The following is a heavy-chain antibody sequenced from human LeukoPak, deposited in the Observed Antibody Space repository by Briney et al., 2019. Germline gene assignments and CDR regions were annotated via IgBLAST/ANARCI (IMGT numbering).Heavy chain of an antibody. CDR1: GHTFTGYY. CDR2: INPNSGGT. Sequence: ASVKVSCKASGHTFTGYYMHWVRPAPGQGLEWMGWINPNSGGTNYAQKFQGRVTMTRDTSISTAYMELSRLRSDDTAVYYCARSPTGHWFDPWGQGTLVTVSS. V-gene: IGHV1-2*02. D-gene: IGHD1-14*01. J-gene: IGHJ5*02. CDR3: ARSPTGHWFDP.